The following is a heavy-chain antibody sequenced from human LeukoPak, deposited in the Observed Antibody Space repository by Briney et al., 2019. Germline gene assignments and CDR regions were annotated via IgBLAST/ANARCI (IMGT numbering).Heavy chain of an antibody. D-gene: IGHD4-17*01. CDR3: AKPDYDDRLFYFDS. Sequence: RGSLRLSCAASGFTFSRYGMHWVRQAPGKGLEWVAGIWFHGKSTYYTDSVKGRFTISKDNSNNTLYLQMNSLRAADTAVYYCAKPDYDDRLFYFDSWGQGALVTVSA. CDR2: IWFHGKST. J-gene: IGHJ4*02. CDR1: GFTFSRYG. V-gene: IGHV3-33*06.